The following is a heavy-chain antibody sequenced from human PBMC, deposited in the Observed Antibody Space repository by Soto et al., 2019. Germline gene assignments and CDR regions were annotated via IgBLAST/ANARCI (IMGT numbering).Heavy chain of an antibody. J-gene: IGHJ1*01. CDR2: ISSSSSYI. CDR1: GFTFSSYS. CDR3: ASEGYYDYIWGSYRSTEYFQH. Sequence: EVQLVESGGGLVKPGGSLRLSCAASGFTFSSYSMNWVRQAPGKGLEWVSSISSSSSYIYYAGSVKGRFTISRDNAKNSLYLQMNSLRAEDTAVYYCASEGYYDYIWGSYRSTEYFQHWGQGTLVTVSS. V-gene: IGHV3-21*01. D-gene: IGHD3-16*02.